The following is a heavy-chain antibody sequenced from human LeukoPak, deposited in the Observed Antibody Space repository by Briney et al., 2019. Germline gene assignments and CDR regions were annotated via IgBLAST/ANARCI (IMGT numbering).Heavy chain of an antibody. V-gene: IGHV1-24*01. CDR2: FDPEDGET. CDR3: ATRRFRVNMVRGGIIPLDY. Sequence: ASVKVSCKVSGCTLTELSMHWVRQAPGKGLEWMGGFDPEDGETIYAQKFQGRVTMTEDTSTDTAYMELSSLRSEDTAVYYCATRRFRVNMVRGGIIPLDYWGQGTLVTVSS. J-gene: IGHJ4*02. D-gene: IGHD3-10*01. CDR1: GCTLTELS.